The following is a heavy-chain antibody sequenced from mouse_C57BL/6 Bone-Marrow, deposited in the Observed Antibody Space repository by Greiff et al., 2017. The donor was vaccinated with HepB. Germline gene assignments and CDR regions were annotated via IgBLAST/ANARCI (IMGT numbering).Heavy chain of an antibody. D-gene: IGHD3-2*02. CDR1: GYSFTGYY. J-gene: IGHJ4*01. V-gene: IGHV1-42*01. CDR3: AREDSSGLYAMDY. CDR2: INPSTGGT. Sequence: VQLQQSGPELVKPGASVKISCKASGYSFTGYYMNWVKQSPEKSLEWIGEINPSTGGTTYNQKFKAKATLTVDKSSSTAYMQLKSLTSEDSAVYYCAREDSSGLYAMDYWGQGTAVTVSS.